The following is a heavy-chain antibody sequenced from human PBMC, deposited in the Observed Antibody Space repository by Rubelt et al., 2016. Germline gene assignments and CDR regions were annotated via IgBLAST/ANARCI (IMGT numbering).Heavy chain of an antibody. D-gene: IGHD3-22*01. Sequence: QITLKESGPTLVKPTQTLTLTCTFSGFSLSTSGVGVGWIRQPPGKALEWLAIIYWDDDKRYSPSLKSRLTITQDTSKNQVVLTMTNMDPVDTATYYCARANYYDSSGYYENFDYWGQGTLVTVSS. CDR3: ARANYYDSSGYYENFDY. CDR2: IYWDDDK. V-gene: IGHV2-5*02. CDR1: GFSLSTSGVG. J-gene: IGHJ4*02.